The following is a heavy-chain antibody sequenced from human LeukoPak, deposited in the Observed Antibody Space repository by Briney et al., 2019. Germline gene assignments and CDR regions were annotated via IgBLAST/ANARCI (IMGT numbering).Heavy chain of an antibody. V-gene: IGHV1-69*05. D-gene: IGHD6-13*01. CDR1: GGTFSSYA. Sequence: ASVKVSCKASGGTFSSYAISWVRQAPGQGLEWMGGIIPIFGTANYAQKFQGRVTITTDESTSTAYMELSSLRSEDTAVYYCASSPGIANPLVSYYFDYWGQGTLVTVSS. CDR3: ASSPGIANPLVSYYFDY. J-gene: IGHJ4*02. CDR2: IIPIFGTA.